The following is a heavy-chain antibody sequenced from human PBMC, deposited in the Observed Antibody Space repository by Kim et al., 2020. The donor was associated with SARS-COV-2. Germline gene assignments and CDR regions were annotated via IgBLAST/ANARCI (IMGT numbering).Heavy chain of an antibody. D-gene: IGHD4-17*01. J-gene: IGHJ6*02. V-gene: IGHV3-11*06. Sequence: GRFTISRDNAKNSLYLQMNSLRAEDTAVYYCARDLDYGGNSRYYYYGMDVWGQGTTVTVSS. CDR3: ARDLDYGGNSRYYYYGMDV.